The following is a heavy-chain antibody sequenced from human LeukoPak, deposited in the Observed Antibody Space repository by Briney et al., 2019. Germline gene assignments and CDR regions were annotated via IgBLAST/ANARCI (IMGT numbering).Heavy chain of an antibody. Sequence: SETLSLTCTVSGGSISSYYWSWIRQPPGKGLEWIGYIYYSGSTNYNPSLKSRVTISVDTSKNQFSLKLSSVTAADTAVYYCARVGRDILTGYHENDYWGQGTLVTVSS. CDR1: GGSISSYY. V-gene: IGHV4-59*01. CDR3: ARVGRDILTGYHENDY. D-gene: IGHD3-9*01. J-gene: IGHJ4*02. CDR2: IYYSGST.